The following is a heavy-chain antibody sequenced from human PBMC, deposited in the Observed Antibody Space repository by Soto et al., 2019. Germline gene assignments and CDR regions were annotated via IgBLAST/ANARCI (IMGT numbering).Heavy chain of an antibody. CDR1: GYDFTSYW. Sequence: EVQLVQSAAEVKKPGESLKISCKASGYDFTSYWIGWVRQKAGKGLEWMGMIYPGDSDTRDSPSFQGQVTISADKSTSSAYLQWSNLKASDTAMYYCARRRSSTAFDIWGQGTMVTVSS. V-gene: IGHV5-51*03. J-gene: IGHJ3*02. CDR3: ARRRSSTAFDI. D-gene: IGHD2-2*01. CDR2: IYPGDSDT.